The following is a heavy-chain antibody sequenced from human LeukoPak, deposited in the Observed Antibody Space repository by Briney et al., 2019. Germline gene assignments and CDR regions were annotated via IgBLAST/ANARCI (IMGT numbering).Heavy chain of an antibody. V-gene: IGHV1-18*01. J-gene: IGHJ2*01. D-gene: IGHD1-26*01. CDR3: ARSGAHGDLGSKYFDL. CDR1: GYTFTSYG. CDR2: ISAYNGNT. Sequence: ASVKVSCKASGYTFTSYGISWVRQAPGQGLEWMGWISAYNGNTNYAQKLQGRITMTTDTSTSTAYMELRSLRSDDTAVYYCARSGAHGDLGSKYFDLWGRGTLVTVSS.